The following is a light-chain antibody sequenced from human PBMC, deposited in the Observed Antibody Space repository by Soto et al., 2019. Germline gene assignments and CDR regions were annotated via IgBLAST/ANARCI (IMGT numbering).Light chain of an antibody. J-gene: IGLJ2*01. V-gene: IGLV1-40*01. CDR3: QSYDSSLSGCVV. CDR1: SSNIGAGYD. CDR2: GNS. Sequence: QTVVTQPPSVSGAPGQRVTISCTGSSSNIGAGYDVHWYQQLPGTAPKLLIYGNSNRPSGVPDRFSGSKSGTSASLAITGLQAEDEADYYCQSYDSSLSGCVVFGGGTQLTVL.